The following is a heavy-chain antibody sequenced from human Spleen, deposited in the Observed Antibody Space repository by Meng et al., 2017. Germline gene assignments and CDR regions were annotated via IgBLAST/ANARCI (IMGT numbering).Heavy chain of an antibody. CDR3: AREGAAPMGYTFDM. D-gene: IGHD2-2*02. V-gene: IGHV3-48*04. Sequence: GESLKISCAASGFILSSYSMNWVRQAPGKGLEWVSYISGSGNTIYYADSVKGRFTISRDNAKNSLYLQMNSLRAEDTAFYYCAREGAAPMGYTFDMWGQGTMVTVSS. CDR2: ISGSGNTI. J-gene: IGHJ3*02. CDR1: GFILSSYS.